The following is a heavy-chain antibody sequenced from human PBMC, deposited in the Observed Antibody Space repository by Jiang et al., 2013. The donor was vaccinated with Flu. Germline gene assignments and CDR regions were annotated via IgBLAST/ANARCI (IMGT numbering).Heavy chain of an antibody. D-gene: IGHD3-10*01. CDR3: ARSDGALDY. J-gene: IGHJ4*02. CDR2: TYYRSKWYN. CDR1: GDSVSSNSAA. Sequence: AISGDSVSSNSAAWNRIRQSPSRGLEWLGRTYYRSKWYNDYAVSVKSRITINPDTSKNQFSLQLNSVTPEDTAVYYCARSDGALDYWGQGTLVTVSS. V-gene: IGHV6-1*01.